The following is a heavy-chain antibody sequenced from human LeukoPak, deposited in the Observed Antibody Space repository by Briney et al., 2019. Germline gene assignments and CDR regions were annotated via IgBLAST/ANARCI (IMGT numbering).Heavy chain of an antibody. Sequence: GESLKISCKGSGYSFTSYWIGWVRQMPGKGLEWMGIIYSGDSDTRYSPSFQGQVTISADKSISTAYLQWSSLKASDTAMYYCARCTKYCSSTTWFDPWGQGTLVTVSS. D-gene: IGHD2/OR15-2a*01. J-gene: IGHJ5*02. CDR2: IYSGDSDT. CDR1: GYSFTSYW. V-gene: IGHV5-51*01. CDR3: ARCTKYCSSTTWFDP.